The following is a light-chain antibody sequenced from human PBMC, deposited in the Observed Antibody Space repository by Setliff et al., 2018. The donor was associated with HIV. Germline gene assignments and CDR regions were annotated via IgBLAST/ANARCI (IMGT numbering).Light chain of an antibody. Sequence: QSALTQSPSASGTPGQSVTISCSGSTSNIGSNYVYWYQQLPGTAPEALIYRNNERPSGVPDRFSGSKSGTSASLAIRGLRSEDEGDYYCAAWDGSLSGVVFGGGTK. CDR3: AAWDGSLSGVV. J-gene: IGLJ2*01. CDR1: TSNIGSNY. V-gene: IGLV1-47*01. CDR2: RNN.